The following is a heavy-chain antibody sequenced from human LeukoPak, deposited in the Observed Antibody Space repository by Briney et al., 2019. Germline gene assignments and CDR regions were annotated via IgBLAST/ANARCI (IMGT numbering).Heavy chain of an antibody. CDR1: GGTFSSYA. V-gene: IGHV1-69*04. Sequence: ASVKVSCKASGGTFSSYAISWVRQAPGQGLEWMGRIIPIFGIANYAQKFQGGVTITADKSTSTAYVELSSLRSEDTAVYYCAREAIRDGYQTDYWGQGTLVTVSS. D-gene: IGHD5-24*01. CDR2: IIPIFGIA. CDR3: AREAIRDGYQTDY. J-gene: IGHJ4*02.